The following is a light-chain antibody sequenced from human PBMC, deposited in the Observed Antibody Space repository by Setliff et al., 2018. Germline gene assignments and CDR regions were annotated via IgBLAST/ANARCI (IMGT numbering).Light chain of an antibody. Sequence: QSALTQPASVSGAPGQSITISCTGTRYDVGGYNFVSWYQHHPGKAPKLMIYDVSNRPSGVSNRFSGSKSANTASLTISGLQAEDEADYYCSSYAGSSTLYVFGTGTRSPS. CDR2: DVS. J-gene: IGLJ1*01. V-gene: IGLV2-14*03. CDR1: RYDVGGYNF. CDR3: SSYAGSSTLYV.